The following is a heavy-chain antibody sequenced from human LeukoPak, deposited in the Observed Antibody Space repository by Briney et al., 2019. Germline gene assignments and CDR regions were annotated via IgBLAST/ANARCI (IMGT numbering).Heavy chain of an antibody. Sequence: GGSLRLSCAASGFTFSSYDMTWVRQAPGRGLEWVSSIRPSGDNTYYGDSVKGRFTISRDNAKNSLYLQISSLRAEDTAMYYCAREERDGYNYYWYFDLWGRGTLVTVSS. CDR3: AREERDGYNYYWYFDL. CDR1: GFTFSSYD. D-gene: IGHD5-24*01. V-gene: IGHV3-21*01. CDR2: IRPSGDNT. J-gene: IGHJ2*01.